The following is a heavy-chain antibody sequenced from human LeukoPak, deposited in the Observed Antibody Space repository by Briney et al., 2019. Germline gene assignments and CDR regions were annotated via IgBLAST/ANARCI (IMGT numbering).Heavy chain of an antibody. D-gene: IGHD6-13*01. CDR2: ISYSGYA. CDR3: ARLLFSGSWYYGMDV. J-gene: IGHJ6*02. Sequence: SETLSLTCTVSGGSMSNYYWSWIRQPPGKGLEWIAYISYSGYANYNPPLKSRVTISVDTSKNQFSLKLNSVPAADTAVYYCARLLFSGSWYYGMDVWGQGTSVTVSS. CDR1: GGSMSNYY. V-gene: IGHV4-59*08.